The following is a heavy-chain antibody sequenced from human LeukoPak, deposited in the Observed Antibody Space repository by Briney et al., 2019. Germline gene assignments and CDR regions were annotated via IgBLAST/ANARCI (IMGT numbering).Heavy chain of an antibody. D-gene: IGHD6-13*01. V-gene: IGHV1-69*13. CDR3: ASPYPGIAAAGYSYYYGMDV. CDR2: IIPIFGTA. J-gene: IGHJ6*02. Sequence: SVKVSCKASGGTFSSYAISWVRQAPGQGLEWMGGIIPIFGTANYAQKFQGRVTITADESTSTAYMELRSLRSDDTAVYYCASPYPGIAAAGYSYYYGMDVWGQGSTVTVSS. CDR1: GGTFSSYA.